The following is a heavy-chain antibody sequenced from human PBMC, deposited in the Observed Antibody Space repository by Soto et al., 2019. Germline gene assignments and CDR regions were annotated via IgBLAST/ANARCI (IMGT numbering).Heavy chain of an antibody. CDR2: MNPNSGNT. Sequence: GASVKVSCKASGGTFSSYAISWVRQATGQGLEWMGWMNPNSGNTGYAEKFQGRVTMTGNTSISTAYMELSSLRSDDTAVYYCAREGGYSGYQLRFDYWGQGTLVTVS. CDR3: AREGGYSGYQLRFDY. D-gene: IGHD5-12*01. V-gene: IGHV1-8*02. J-gene: IGHJ4*02. CDR1: GGTFSSYA.